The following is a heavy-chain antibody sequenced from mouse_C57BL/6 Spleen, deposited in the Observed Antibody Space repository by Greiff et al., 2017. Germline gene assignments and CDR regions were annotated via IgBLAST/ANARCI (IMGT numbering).Heavy chain of an antibody. CDR3: TRDYGTRYWYFDV. V-gene: IGHV6-6*01. CDR2: IRNKANNHAT. CDR1: GFTFSDAW. Sequence: EVKLMESGGGLVQPGGSMKLSCAASGFTFSDAWMDWVRQSPEKGLEWVAEIRNKANNHATYYAESVKGRFTISRDDSKSSVYLQMNSLRAEDTGMYYWTRDYGTRYWYFDVWGTGTTVTVSS. D-gene: IGHD1-1*01. J-gene: IGHJ1*03.